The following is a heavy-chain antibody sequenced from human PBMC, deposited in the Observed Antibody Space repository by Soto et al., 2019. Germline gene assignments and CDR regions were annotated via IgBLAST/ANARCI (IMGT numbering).Heavy chain of an antibody. V-gene: IGHV1-69*13. CDR3: ARDLEGLYYYDSSGA. CDR2: IMPIFGTA. Sequence: GXSVKVSCTSSGGTFSSYAISLVRQAPGQGLEWMGGIMPIFGTANYSQKFQGRVTITADESTSTAYMELSSLRSEDTAVYYCARDLEGLYYYDSSGAWGQGTMVTVSS. CDR1: GGTFSSYA. D-gene: IGHD3-22*01. J-gene: IGHJ3*01.